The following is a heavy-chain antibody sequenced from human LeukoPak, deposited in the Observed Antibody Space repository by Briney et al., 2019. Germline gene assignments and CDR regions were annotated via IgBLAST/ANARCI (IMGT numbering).Heavy chain of an antibody. V-gene: IGHV5-51*01. Sequence: GESLKISCKGSGXCFASYWSGWVRQMPGKGLEWMGIIYPGDSDARYSPSFQGQVTISADKSISTSYLQWSNVKASDTAMYYCARVNTAVFDYWGQGTLVTVSS. CDR3: ARVNTAVFDY. CDR1: GXCFASYW. D-gene: IGHD5-18*01. J-gene: IGHJ4*02. CDR2: IYPGDSDA.